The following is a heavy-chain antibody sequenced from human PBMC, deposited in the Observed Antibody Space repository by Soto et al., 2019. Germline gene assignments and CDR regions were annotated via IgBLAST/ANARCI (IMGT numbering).Heavy chain of an antibody. CDR2: ISYDGSNK. V-gene: IGHV3-30-3*01. CDR1: GFTFSSYA. Sequence: QVQLVESGGGVVQPGRSPRLSCAASGFTFSSYAMHWVRQAPGKGLEWVAVISYDGSNKYYADSVKGRFTISRDNSKNTLYLQMNSLRAEDTAVYYCASGKLAVAGLFEYWGQGTLVTVSS. CDR3: ASGKLAVAGLFEY. J-gene: IGHJ4*02. D-gene: IGHD6-19*01.